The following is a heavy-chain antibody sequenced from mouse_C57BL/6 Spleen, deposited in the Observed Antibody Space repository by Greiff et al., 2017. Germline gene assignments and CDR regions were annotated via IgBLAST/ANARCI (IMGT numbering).Heavy chain of an antibody. CDR2: INPGSGGT. J-gene: IGHJ4*01. CDR1: GYAFTNYL. D-gene: IGHD1-1*01. CDR3: ARGTTVVGNYAMDY. V-gene: IGHV1-54*01. Sequence: QVQLKQSGAELVRPGTSVKVSCKASGYAFTNYLIEWVKQRPGQGLEWIGVINPGSGGTNYNEKFKGKATLTADKSSSTAYMQLSILTSEDSAVYFCARGTTVVGNYAMDYWGQGTSVTVSS.